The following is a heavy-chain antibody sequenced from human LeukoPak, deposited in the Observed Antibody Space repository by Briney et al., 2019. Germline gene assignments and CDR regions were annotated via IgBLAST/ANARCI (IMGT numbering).Heavy chain of an antibody. J-gene: IGHJ6*02. V-gene: IGHV4-39*01. CDR2: IYYSGST. CDR3: ARATVISGYYYYGMDV. Sequence: SETLSLTCTVSGGSISSSSYYWGWIRQPPGTGLEWIGSIYYSGSTYYNPSLKSRVTISVDTSKNQFSLKLSSVTAADTAVYYCARATVISGYYYYGMDVWGQGTTVTVSS. CDR1: GGSISSSSYY. D-gene: IGHD4-17*01.